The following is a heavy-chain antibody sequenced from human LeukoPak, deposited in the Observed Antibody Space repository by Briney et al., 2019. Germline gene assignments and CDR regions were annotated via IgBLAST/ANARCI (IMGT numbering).Heavy chain of an antibody. J-gene: IGHJ4*02. CDR3: AKDRVVRGVIMPI. CDR1: GFTFSSYA. V-gene: IGHV3-23*01. D-gene: IGHD3-10*01. Sequence: GGSLRLSCAASGFTFSSYAMSWVRQAPGKGLEWVSAISGRGGSTYYADSVKGRFTISRDNSKNTLYLQMNSLRAEDTAVYYCAKDRVVRGVIMPIWGQGTLVTVSS. CDR2: ISGRGGST.